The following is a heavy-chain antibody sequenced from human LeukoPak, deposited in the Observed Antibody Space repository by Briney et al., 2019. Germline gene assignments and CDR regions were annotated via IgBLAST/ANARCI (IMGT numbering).Heavy chain of an antibody. D-gene: IGHD3-3*01. V-gene: IGHV3-64*01. CDR1: GFTFSSYA. Sequence: GGSLRLSCVASGFTFSSYAMHWVRQAPGKGVEFVSAVSSSGGGTYYANSVKGRFTISRDNSRNTLYLHMGSLRAEDMAVYYCARDPGRAGTTEWFYFDYWGQGTLVTVSS. CDR3: ARDPGRAGTTEWFYFDY. J-gene: IGHJ4*02. CDR2: VSSSGGGT.